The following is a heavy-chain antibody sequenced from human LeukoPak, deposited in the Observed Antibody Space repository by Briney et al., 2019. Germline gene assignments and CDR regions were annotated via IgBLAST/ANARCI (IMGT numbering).Heavy chain of an antibody. CDR3: ARDCPRPRYSSGWYSSVVTAIRGYYYYYYMDV. Sequence: GASVKVSCKASGYTFTTYGISWVRQAPGQGLEWMGWISTYNGNTNYAQKLQGRVTMTTDTSTSTAYMELRSLRSDDTAVYYCARDCPRPRYSSGWYSSVVTAIRGYYYYYYMDVWGKGTTVTVSS. J-gene: IGHJ6*03. D-gene: IGHD6-19*01. CDR1: GYTFTTYG. V-gene: IGHV1-18*01. CDR2: ISTYNGNT.